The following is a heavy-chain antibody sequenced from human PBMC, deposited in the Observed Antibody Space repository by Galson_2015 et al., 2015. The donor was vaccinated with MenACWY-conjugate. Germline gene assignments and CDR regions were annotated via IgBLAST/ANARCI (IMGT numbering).Heavy chain of an antibody. D-gene: IGHD6-13*01. Sequence: SLRLSCAASGFTFNNYWMHWVRQPPGKGLEWISYIKADGSFSNYAVSVQGRFTISTDNAKNMVYLQMDGLGDEDTAVYFCARANTWYLVSSGPGTLVTPSS. CDR3: ARANTWYLVS. J-gene: IGHJ5*01. CDR2: IKADGSFS. CDR1: GFTFNNYW. V-gene: IGHV3-74*01.